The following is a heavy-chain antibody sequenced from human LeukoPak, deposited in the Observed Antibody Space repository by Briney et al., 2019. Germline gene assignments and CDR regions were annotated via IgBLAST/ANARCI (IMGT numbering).Heavy chain of an antibody. J-gene: IGHJ3*02. CDR2: IYYSGST. Sequence: SETLSLTCSVSGGSISTYYWSWIRQLPGKGLEWIGYIYYSGSTTYNPSLKSRVTISVDASKTQFSLKLSSVTAADTAMYYCVRSYDTSGYFHAFDIWGQGTEVTVSS. V-gene: IGHV4-59*01. CDR3: VRSYDTSGYFHAFDI. D-gene: IGHD3-22*01. CDR1: GGSISTYY.